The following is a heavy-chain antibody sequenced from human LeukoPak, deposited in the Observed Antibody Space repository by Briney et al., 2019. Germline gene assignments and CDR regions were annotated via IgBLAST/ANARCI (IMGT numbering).Heavy chain of an antibody. J-gene: IGHJ4*02. D-gene: IGHD6-19*01. Sequence: PGGSLRLSCAASGFTFSSYGMHWVRQAPGEGLEWVAVISYDGSNKYYADSVKGRFTISRDNSKNTLYLQMNSLRAEDTAVYYCAKAPYGSGWYTFDYWGQGTLVTVSS. CDR3: AKAPYGSGWYTFDY. V-gene: IGHV3-30*18. CDR1: GFTFSSYG. CDR2: ISYDGSNK.